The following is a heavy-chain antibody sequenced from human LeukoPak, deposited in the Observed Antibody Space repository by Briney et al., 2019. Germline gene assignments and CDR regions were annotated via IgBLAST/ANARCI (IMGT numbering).Heavy chain of an antibody. V-gene: IGHV3-30*02. CDR3: AKAAWPAAGRMDY. CDR2: IRYDGSNK. Sequence: PGGSLRLSCAASGFTFSTYGMHWFRQPPGKGLEWMSFIRYDGSNKYYADSVKGRFTISKDNSKNTLYLQMNSLRAEDTAVYYCAKAAWPAAGRMDYWGQGTLVTVSS. J-gene: IGHJ4*02. D-gene: IGHD2-2*01. CDR1: GFTFSTYG.